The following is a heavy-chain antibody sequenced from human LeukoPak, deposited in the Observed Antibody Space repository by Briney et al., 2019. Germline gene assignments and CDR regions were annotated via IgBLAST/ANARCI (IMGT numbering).Heavy chain of an antibody. CDR3: ARQTGSGLFTLP. CDR1: GVSISSSNSY. Sequence: PSETLSLTCTVSGVSISSSNSYWGWIRQPPGKGLEWIGSIYYSGNTYYNASLKSQVSISIDTSKNQFSLKLTSMTAADTAVYYCARQTGSGLFTLPGGQGTLVTVSS. V-gene: IGHV4-39*01. D-gene: IGHD3/OR15-3a*01. CDR2: IYYSGNT. J-gene: IGHJ4*02.